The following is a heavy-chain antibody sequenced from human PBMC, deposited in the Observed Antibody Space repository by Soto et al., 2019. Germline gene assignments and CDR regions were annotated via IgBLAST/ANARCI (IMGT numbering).Heavy chain of an antibody. CDR3: VRQMRGPVPYYGWLSPVTS. J-gene: IGHJ4*02. V-gene: IGHV4-39*01. D-gene: IGHD3-10*01. CDR1: GDSVTSDTFY. CDR2: ISHSGQT. Sequence: QVQLLESAPVMVKPSGTLSLTCSVSGDSVTSDTFYWGRFRRPPGQGLEWVGTISHSGQTFPNPPLSSRPTMSLDASENHVSLRLTSVTAADAGVYFCVRQMRGPVPYYGWLSPVTSWGQGSQVTVSS.